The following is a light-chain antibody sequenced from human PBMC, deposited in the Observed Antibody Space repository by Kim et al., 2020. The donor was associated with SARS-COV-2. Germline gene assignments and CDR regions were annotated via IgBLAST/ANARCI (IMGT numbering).Light chain of an antibody. CDR1: QSVSSSY. CDR2: GAS. V-gene: IGKV3-20*01. J-gene: IGKJ5*01. Sequence: EIVLTQSPGTLSLSPGERATLSCRASQSVSSSYLVWYQQKPGQAPRLLIYGASSRATGIPDRFSGSGSGTDFTLTISRLEPEDFAVYYCQQYGSSGFGQGTRLEIK. CDR3: QQYGSSG.